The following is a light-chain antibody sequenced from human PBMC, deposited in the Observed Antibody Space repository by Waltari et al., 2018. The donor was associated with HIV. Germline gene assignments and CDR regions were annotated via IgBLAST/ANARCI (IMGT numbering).Light chain of an antibody. J-gene: IGLJ3*02. CDR3: VSYAGVRDRWV. V-gene: IGLV2-8*01. Sequence: SALTQPPSASGSPGQSVTISCTGTSSDVGGYNHVSWYQQHPGNAPKRLVYEVTKRPPAVPNRFSGSKSGNTASLTVSGLQAEDEADYYCVSYAGVRDRWVFGGGTKLTVL. CDR2: EVT. CDR1: SSDVGGYNH.